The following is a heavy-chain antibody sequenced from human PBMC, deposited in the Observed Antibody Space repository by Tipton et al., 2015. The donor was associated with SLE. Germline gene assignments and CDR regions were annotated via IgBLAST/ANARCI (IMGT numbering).Heavy chain of an antibody. V-gene: IGHV3-64*01. D-gene: IGHD3-22*01. CDR1: GFTFQSYA. CDR2: VTSNGGGT. CDR3: ARDLDDIGAFDI. Sequence: GSLRLSCVASGFTFQSYAMNWVRQAPGKGLEYVSAVTSNGGGTYYANSVKGRFTISRDNSRNTLYLQMGSLRADDMAVYYCARDLDDIGAFDIWGQGTVVTVSS. J-gene: IGHJ3*02.